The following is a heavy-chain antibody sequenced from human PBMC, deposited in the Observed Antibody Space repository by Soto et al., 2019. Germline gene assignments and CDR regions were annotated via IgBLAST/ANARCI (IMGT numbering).Heavy chain of an antibody. Sequence: QVQLVQSGAEVKKPGASVKVSCKASGYTLTSYAMHWVRQAPGQRLEWMGWINAGNGNTKYSQKFQGRVTIIRDTAASTAYMELSSLRSEDTAVYYCASRQVVAGTNDYYYGMDVWGQGTTVTVSS. CDR3: ASRQVVAGTNDYYYGMDV. V-gene: IGHV1-3*01. CDR1: GYTLTSYA. D-gene: IGHD6-19*01. CDR2: INAGNGNT. J-gene: IGHJ6*02.